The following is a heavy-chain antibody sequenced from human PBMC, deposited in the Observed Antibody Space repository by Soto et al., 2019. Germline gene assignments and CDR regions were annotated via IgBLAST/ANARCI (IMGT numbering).Heavy chain of an antibody. J-gene: IGHJ4*02. CDR3: ARGCIAVTTHLCY. V-gene: IGHV1-18*01. D-gene: IGHD4-17*01. CDR2: INPYNGNT. CDR1: GYTFNTYG. Sequence: ASVKVSCKASGYTFNTYGITWVRQAPGQVLERMGWINPYNGNTKFAQKLQDRVTMTTATSTSTAYMELASLRSDDTAVYYCARGCIAVTTHLCYWGQGTLVTVSS.